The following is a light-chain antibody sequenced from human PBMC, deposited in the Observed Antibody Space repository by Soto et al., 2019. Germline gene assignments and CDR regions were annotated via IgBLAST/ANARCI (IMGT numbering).Light chain of an antibody. V-gene: IGKV3-15*01. Sequence: VVTQSSATLTVSPGGRATLSCRASQSISDTLAWYQQKPGQAPRLLIYGASKRATGFPDRFSGSGSGTDFTLTISRLQSEDFAVYYCQQYNNSPWTFCQGT. CDR3: QQYNNSPWT. CDR1: QSISDT. CDR2: GAS. J-gene: IGKJ1*01.